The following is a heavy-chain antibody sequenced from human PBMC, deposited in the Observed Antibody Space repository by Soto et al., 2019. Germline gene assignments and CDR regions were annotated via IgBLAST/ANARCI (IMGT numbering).Heavy chain of an antibody. D-gene: IGHD6-13*01. CDR2: ISSSSTYI. Sequence: EVQLVESGGGLVKPGGSLRLSCAASGFKFTSHSMNWVRQAPGKGLQWVSSISSSSTYIYYADSVKGRFTISRDNAKNSLYLQMNSLRAEDTGVYYCAGDLSAAGRPNNWFDPWGQGTLVIVSS. J-gene: IGHJ5*02. CDR3: AGDLSAAGRPNNWFDP. V-gene: IGHV3-21*01. CDR1: GFKFTSHS.